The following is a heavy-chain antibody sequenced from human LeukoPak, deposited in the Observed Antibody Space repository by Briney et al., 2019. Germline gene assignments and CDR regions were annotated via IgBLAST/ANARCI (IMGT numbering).Heavy chain of an antibody. J-gene: IGHJ4*02. V-gene: IGHV3-7*01. CDR3: ARDSPPGYCTNGVCYNDF. CDR2: IKEDGSEK. D-gene: IGHD2-8*01. Sequence: GGSLRLSCAASGFIFSSYWMSWVRQAPGKGLEWVANIKEDGSEKYYVDFVKGRFTISRDNAKNSVYLQMNSLRAEDTAVYYCARDSPPGYCTNGVCYNDFWGQGTLVTVSS. CDR1: GFIFSSYW.